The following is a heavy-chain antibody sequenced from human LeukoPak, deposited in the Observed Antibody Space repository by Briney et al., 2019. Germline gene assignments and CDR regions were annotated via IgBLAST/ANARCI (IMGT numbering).Heavy chain of an antibody. Sequence: PGGSLRLSCAASRFIFSSYVMSWVRQAPGKGLEWVSTISGSGVSTYYADSVKGRFTISRDNSKNTLYLQLNNVRAEDTAVYYCAPLSSGYWGQGTLVTVSS. CDR3: APLSSGY. D-gene: IGHD3-10*01. CDR1: RFIFSSYV. CDR2: ISGSGVST. J-gene: IGHJ4*02. V-gene: IGHV3-23*01.